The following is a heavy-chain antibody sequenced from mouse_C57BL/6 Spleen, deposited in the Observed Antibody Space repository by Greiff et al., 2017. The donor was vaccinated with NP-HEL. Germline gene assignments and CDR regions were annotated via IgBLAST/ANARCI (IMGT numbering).Heavy chain of an antibody. CDR2: IYPGNSDT. CDR3: TTDWTVVAPPYFDY. J-gene: IGHJ2*01. V-gene: IGHV1-5*01. CDR1: GYTFTSYW. D-gene: IGHD1-1*01. Sequence: VQLQQSGTVLARPGASVKMSCKTSGYTFTSYWMHWVKQRPGQGLEWIGAIYPGNSDTSYNQKFKGKAKLTAVTSASTAYMELSSLTNEDSAVYYCTTDWTVVAPPYFDYWGQGTTLTVSS.